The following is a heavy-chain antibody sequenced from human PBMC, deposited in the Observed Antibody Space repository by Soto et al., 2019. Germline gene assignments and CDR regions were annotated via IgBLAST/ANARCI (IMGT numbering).Heavy chain of an antibody. D-gene: IGHD3-16*01. J-gene: IGHJ4*02. CDR1: GGSISDDTYY. Sequence: PSETLSLTCTVSGGSISDDTYYWGWIRQPPGKGLEWIGSIYYSGTSSYNPSLESRVTMSVDTSKKQLSLRLRSVTATDTAVYYCARVRLGTLDYWGQGTLVTVSS. V-gene: IGHV4-39*02. CDR3: ARVRLGTLDY. CDR2: IYYSGTS.